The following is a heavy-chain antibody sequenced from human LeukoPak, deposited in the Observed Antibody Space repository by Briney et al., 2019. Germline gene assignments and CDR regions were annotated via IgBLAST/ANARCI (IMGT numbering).Heavy chain of an antibody. D-gene: IGHD6-13*01. CDR1: GFTFDDYG. Sequence: GGSLRLSCAASGFTFDDYGMSWVRQAPGKGLEWVSGINWNGGSTGYADSVKGRFAISRDNAKNSLYLQMNSLRAEDTALYYCARDHQGYSSSSFDYWGQGTLVTVTS. CDR3: ARDHQGYSSSSFDY. V-gene: IGHV3-20*04. CDR2: INWNGGST. J-gene: IGHJ4*02.